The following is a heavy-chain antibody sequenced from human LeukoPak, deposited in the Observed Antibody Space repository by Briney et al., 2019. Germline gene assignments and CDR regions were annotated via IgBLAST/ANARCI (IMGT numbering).Heavy chain of an antibody. D-gene: IGHD2-15*01. Sequence: GGSLRLSCGASGFTFSSHAMSWVRQAPGKGLEWVSSIGAGGGTTYYADSVKGRFTISRDNSKNTVYLQMNSLRAEDTAVYYCAKDRGYRSPFDPWGQGTLVTVSS. J-gene: IGHJ5*02. CDR3: AKDRGYRSPFDP. V-gene: IGHV3-23*01. CDR2: IGAGGGTT. CDR1: GFTFSSHA.